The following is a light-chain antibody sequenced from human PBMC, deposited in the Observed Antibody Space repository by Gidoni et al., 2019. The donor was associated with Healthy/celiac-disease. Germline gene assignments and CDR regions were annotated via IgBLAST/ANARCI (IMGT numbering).Light chain of an antibody. Sequence: QSVLTQPPSASATPGQRVTISCSGSSSNIGSNTVNWYQQLPGTAPKLLIYSNNQRPPGVPDRFSGSKAGTSASLAISGLQSEDEADYYCAAWDDSLNGHVFGGGTKLTVL. V-gene: IGLV1-44*01. CDR1: SSNIGSNT. J-gene: IGLJ3*02. CDR3: AAWDDSLNGHV. CDR2: SNN.